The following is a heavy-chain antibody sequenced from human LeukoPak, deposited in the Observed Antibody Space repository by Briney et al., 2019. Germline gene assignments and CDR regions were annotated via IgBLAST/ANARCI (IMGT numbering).Heavy chain of an antibody. Sequence: SETLSLTCAVYGGSFSGYYWSWIRQPPGKGLEWIGEINHSGSTNYNPSLKSRVTISVDTSKNQFSLKLSSVTAADTAVYYCARQVFYGSGSSNYYYYMDVRGKGTTVTISS. CDR3: ARQVFYGSGSSNYYYYMDV. D-gene: IGHD3-10*01. CDR1: GGSFSGYY. V-gene: IGHV4-34*01. CDR2: INHSGST. J-gene: IGHJ6*03.